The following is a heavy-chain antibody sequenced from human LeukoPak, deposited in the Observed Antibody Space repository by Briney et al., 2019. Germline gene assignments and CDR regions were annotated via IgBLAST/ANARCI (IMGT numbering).Heavy chain of an antibody. J-gene: IGHJ4*02. V-gene: IGHV3-33*06. D-gene: IGHD4-17*01. CDR3: AKSLDYGDSSFDY. CDR2: IYYDGSNK. Sequence: GKSLRLSCATSGFTFSNYGMHWVRQAPGKGLEWVALIYYDGSNKYYADSVKGRFTISRDNSRSTLYLQMNSLRVEDTAVYYCAKSLDYGDSSFDYWGQGTLVTVSS. CDR1: GFTFSNYG.